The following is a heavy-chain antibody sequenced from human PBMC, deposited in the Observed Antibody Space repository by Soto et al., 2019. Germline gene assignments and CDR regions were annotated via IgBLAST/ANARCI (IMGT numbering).Heavy chain of an antibody. J-gene: IGHJ6*03. D-gene: IGHD3-22*01. V-gene: IGHV3-30*03. Sequence: PGGSLRLSCAASGFTFSSYGMHWVRQAPGKGLEWVAVISYDGSNKYYADSVKGRFTISRDNSKNTPYLQMNSLRAEDTAVYYCARWFKGLSTSNYYMDVWGKGTTVTVSS. CDR1: GFTFSSYG. CDR2: ISYDGSNK. CDR3: ARWFKGLSTSNYYMDV.